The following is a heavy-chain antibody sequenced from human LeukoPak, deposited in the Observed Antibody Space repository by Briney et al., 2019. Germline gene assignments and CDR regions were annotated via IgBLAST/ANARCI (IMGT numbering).Heavy chain of an antibody. CDR3: AKDWLYYYDSSGYTYFDF. Sequence: PGGSLRLSCAASGFTFSSYSMNWVRQAPGKGLEWVSYISSSSSSTIYYADSVKGRFTISRDNSKNTLYLQMNSLRAEDTAVYYCAKDWLYYYDSSGYTYFDFWGQGTLVTVSS. V-gene: IGHV3-48*01. CDR1: GFTFSSYS. CDR2: ISSSSSSTI. D-gene: IGHD3-22*01. J-gene: IGHJ4*02.